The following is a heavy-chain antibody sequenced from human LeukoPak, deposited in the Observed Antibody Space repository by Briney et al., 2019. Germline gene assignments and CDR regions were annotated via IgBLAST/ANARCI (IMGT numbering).Heavy chain of an antibody. D-gene: IGHD1-26*01. Sequence: PGRSLRLSCAASGFTFSSFDMPWVRQAPGKGLEWVALISYDGSNKYYVDSVKGRFTISRDNSKNTLYLQMNSLRADDTAVYYCAIDFEGATGYWGQGTLVTVSS. J-gene: IGHJ4*02. CDR3: AIDFEGATGY. V-gene: IGHV3-30*03. CDR2: ISYDGSNK. CDR1: GFTFSSFD.